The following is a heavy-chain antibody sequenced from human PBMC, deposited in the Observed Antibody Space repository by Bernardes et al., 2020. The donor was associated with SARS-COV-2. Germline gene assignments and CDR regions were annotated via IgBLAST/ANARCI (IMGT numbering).Heavy chain of an antibody. Sequence: TLSLTCTVSGGSISSGTYYWTWIRQPAGKGLEWIGHIYNNGGANYNPSLKSRVTISEDTSKNQFSLKLSSVTAADTAVYYCARGSGWTTVFDYWGQGTLVTVSS. D-gene: IGHD6-19*01. CDR1: GGSISSGTYY. CDR3: ARGSGWTTVFDY. J-gene: IGHJ4*02. CDR2: IYNNGGA. V-gene: IGHV4-61*09.